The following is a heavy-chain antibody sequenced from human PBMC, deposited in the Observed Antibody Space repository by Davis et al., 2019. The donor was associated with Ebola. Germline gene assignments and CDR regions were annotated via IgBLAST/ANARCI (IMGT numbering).Heavy chain of an antibody. D-gene: IGHD6-13*01. CDR1: GFTFSSYW. V-gene: IGHV3-7*03. J-gene: IGHJ6*02. Sequence: PGGSLRLSCAASGFTFSSYWMSWVRQAPGKGLEWVANIKQDGSEKYYVDSVKGRFTISRDNSENTLHLQMNNLRAEDTAVYYCARGGIAVDGTSSHGMDVWGQGTTVTVSS. CDR2: IKQDGSEK. CDR3: ARGGIAVDGTSSHGMDV.